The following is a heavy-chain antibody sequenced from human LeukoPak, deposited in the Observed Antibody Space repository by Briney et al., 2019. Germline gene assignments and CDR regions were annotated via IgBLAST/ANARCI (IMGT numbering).Heavy chain of an antibody. Sequence: PGGSLRLSCAASGFTFSSYAMHWVRQAPGKGLEWVAVISYDGSNKYYADSVKGRLTISRDNSKNTLYLQMNSLRAEDTAVYYCARDGNYYDSSGYYYVYWGQGTLVTVSS. CDR3: ARDGNYYDSSGYYYVY. CDR1: GFTFSSYA. J-gene: IGHJ4*02. V-gene: IGHV3-30-3*01. CDR2: ISYDGSNK. D-gene: IGHD3-22*01.